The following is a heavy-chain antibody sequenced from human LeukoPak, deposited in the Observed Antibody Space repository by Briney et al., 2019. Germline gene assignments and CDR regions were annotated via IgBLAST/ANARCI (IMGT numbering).Heavy chain of an antibody. CDR3: ARDGAASTPEFDY. J-gene: IGHJ4*02. CDR2: INGNSGDT. CDR1: GFTFTDYY. V-gene: IGHV1-2*02. D-gene: IGHD6-25*01. Sequence: ASVKISCKAYGFTFTDYYFYWVRQAPGQGLESMGWINGNSGDTDYVQRFKGRVTMTRDTSISTVYMELEKVTSDDRAVYYCARDGAASTPEFDYWGQGSPVTVSS.